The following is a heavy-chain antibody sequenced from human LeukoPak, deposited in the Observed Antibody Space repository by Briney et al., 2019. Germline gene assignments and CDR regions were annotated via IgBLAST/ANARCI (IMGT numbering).Heavy chain of an antibody. J-gene: IGHJ5*02. V-gene: IGHV3-7*01. D-gene: IGHD1-26*01. CDR3: ARGGWSGSYPPLS. Sequence: GGSLRLSCAASGFTFSSYWMSWVRQAPGKGLEWVANIKQDGSEKYYVDSVKGRFTISRDNAKNSLYLQMNSLRAEDTAVYYCARGGWSGSYPPLSWGQGTLVTVSS. CDR2: IKQDGSEK. CDR1: GFTFSSYW.